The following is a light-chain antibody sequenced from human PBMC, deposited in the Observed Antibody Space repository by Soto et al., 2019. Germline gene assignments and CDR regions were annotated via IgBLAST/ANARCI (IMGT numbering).Light chain of an antibody. CDR1: SSDVGGHIY. V-gene: IGLV2-14*01. CDR3: VSYTSSRSLV. J-gene: IGLJ1*01. Sequence: QRDLNQPASVSGSPGQSITFSCSGTSSDVGGHIYVSWYQQHPGKAPRLMIYEVRKRPSGVSTRFSGSKSGNTASLTISGLQAEDGADYYCVSYTSSRSLVFGTGTKVTVL. CDR2: EVR.